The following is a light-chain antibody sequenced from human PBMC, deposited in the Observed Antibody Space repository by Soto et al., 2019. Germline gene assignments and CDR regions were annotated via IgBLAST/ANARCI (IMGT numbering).Light chain of an antibody. Sequence: QSVLTQPPSASGTPGQRVSISCSGSSSNIGSEAVNWFQHLPGTTPKLLIYGDYQRPSGVPDRFSGSRSGTSASLAISGLQSQDEADYYCAAWDYSLNAYGFGTGTKVTV. CDR3: AAWDYSLNAYG. J-gene: IGLJ1*01. CDR2: GDY. V-gene: IGLV1-44*01. CDR1: SSNIGSEA.